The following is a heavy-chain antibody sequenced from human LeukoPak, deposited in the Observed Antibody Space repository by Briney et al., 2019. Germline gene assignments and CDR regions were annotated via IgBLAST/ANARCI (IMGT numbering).Heavy chain of an antibody. J-gene: IGHJ4*02. CDR2: IKQDGSEK. D-gene: IGHD2-2*01. V-gene: IGHV3-7*01. Sequence: GGSLRLSCSASGFTFSSHWMSWVRQPPGKGPEWVAGIKQDGSEKYYVDSVKGRFTISRDNAKNSLYLQMNSLRAEDTAVYYCARDTSWVWYHLIDYWGQGTRVTVSS. CDR3: ARDTSWVWYHLIDY. CDR1: GFTFSSHW.